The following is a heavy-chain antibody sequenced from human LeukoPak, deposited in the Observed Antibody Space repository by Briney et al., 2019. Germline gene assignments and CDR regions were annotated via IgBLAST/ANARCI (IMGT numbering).Heavy chain of an antibody. CDR3: ARDHDWNYVTLIDY. J-gene: IGHJ4*02. Sequence: GASVKVSCKASGYTFTSYGISWVRQAPGQGLEWMGWISAYNGNTNYAQKLQGRVTMTTDTSTSTAYMELRSLRSDDTAVYYCARDHDWNYVTLIDYWGQGTLVTVSS. CDR2: ISAYNGNT. D-gene: IGHD1-7*01. CDR1: GYTFTSYG. V-gene: IGHV1-18*01.